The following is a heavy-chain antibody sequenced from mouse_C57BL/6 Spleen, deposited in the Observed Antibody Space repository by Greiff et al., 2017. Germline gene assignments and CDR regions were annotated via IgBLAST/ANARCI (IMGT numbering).Heavy chain of an antibody. D-gene: IGHD1-1*01. CDR1: GFTFSSYG. V-gene: IGHV5-6*01. J-gene: IGHJ3*01. CDR3: ARHDYYGSSPWFAY. Sequence: EVKLMESGGDLVKPGGSLKLSCAASGFTFSSYGMSWVRQTPDKRLEWVATISSGGSYTYYPDSVKGRFTISRDNAKNTLYLQMSSLKSEDTAMYYCARHDYYGSSPWFAYWGQGTLVTVSA. CDR2: ISSGGSYT.